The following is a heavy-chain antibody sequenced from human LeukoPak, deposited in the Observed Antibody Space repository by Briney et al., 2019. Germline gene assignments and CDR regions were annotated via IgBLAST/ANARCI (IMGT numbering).Heavy chain of an antibody. J-gene: IGHJ2*01. CDR2: ISHSGIT. Sequence: SETLSLTCTVSGDSISDYYWSWIRQPPGKGLEWIGYISHSGITNYIPSLKSRVTISADTSKNQFSLKLSSVTAADTAVYYCARRQGYCSGGSCRPPYWYFDLWGRGTLVTVSS. D-gene: IGHD2-15*01. CDR3: ARRQGYCSGGSCRPPYWYFDL. V-gene: IGHV4-59*01. CDR1: GDSISDYY.